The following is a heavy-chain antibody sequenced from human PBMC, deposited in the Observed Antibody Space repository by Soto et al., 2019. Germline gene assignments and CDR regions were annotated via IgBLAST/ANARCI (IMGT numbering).Heavy chain of an antibody. D-gene: IGHD3-22*01. V-gene: IGHV4-39*01. CDR2: IYYSGNI. J-gene: IGHJ4*02. Sequence: SETLSLTCSVSGGSITSTSYYWGWIRQPPGKGLEWIAAIYYSGNIYHNPSLKSRVTMSIDTSKNQFSLKMSSVPAADTAVYYCASLLHVNRGYYYFASWGRGPLVTVSS. CDR1: GGSITSTSYY. CDR3: ASLLHVNRGYYYFAS.